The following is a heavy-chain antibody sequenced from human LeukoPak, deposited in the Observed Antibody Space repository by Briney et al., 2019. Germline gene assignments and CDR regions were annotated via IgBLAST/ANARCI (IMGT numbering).Heavy chain of an antibody. V-gene: IGHV3-21*01. CDR3: ARASDSSGWYRLDY. Sequence: GGSLRLSCAASGFTFSNFQMHWVRQAPGKGLEWVSSISGSSSYIYYADSVKGRFTISRDNAKNSLYLQLNSLRAEDTALYYCARASDSSGWYRLDYWGQGTLVTVSS. CDR1: GFTFSNFQ. CDR2: ISGSSSYI. J-gene: IGHJ4*02. D-gene: IGHD6-19*01.